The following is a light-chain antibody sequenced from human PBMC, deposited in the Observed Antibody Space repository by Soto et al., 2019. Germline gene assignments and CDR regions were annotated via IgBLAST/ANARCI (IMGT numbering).Light chain of an antibody. J-gene: IGLJ2*01. Sequence: QSVLTQPPSASGTPGQRVTLSCSGSSSNIGSNYVYWYQQLPGTAPKLLIYRNNQRPSGVPDRFSGSKSGTSASLAISGLRSEDEADYYCAAWDDSLSADVVFGGGTKLTVL. CDR2: RNN. CDR1: SSNIGSNY. CDR3: AAWDDSLSADVV. V-gene: IGLV1-47*01.